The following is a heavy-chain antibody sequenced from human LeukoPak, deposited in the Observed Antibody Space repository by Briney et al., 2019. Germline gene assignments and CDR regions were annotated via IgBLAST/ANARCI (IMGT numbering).Heavy chain of an antibody. D-gene: IGHD5-24*01. V-gene: IGHV3-11*04. CDR1: GFTFSDAW. Sequence: GGSLRLSRAASGFTFSDAWMSWVRQAPGQGLEWVSYISSSSNTIYYADSVKGRFTISRDNAKNSLYLQMDSLRAEDTAVYYCARDRGRDGYNLGAFDILVPGTMVTVSS. J-gene: IGHJ3*02. CDR2: ISSSSNTI. CDR3: ARDRGRDGYNLGAFDI.